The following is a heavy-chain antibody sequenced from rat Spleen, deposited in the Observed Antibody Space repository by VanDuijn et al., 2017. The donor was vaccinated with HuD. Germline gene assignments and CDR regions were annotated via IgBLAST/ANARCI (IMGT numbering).Heavy chain of an antibody. CDR2: ISTGGGNT. CDR3: ARDPSTTVALDY. J-gene: IGHJ2*01. D-gene: IGHD1-1*01. V-gene: IGHV5S23*01. Sequence: EVQLVESGGGLVQPGRSLKLSCAASGFTFSNYDMTWVRQAPTKGLEWVASISTGGGNTYYRDSVKGRFTISRDDAENTLYLQMDSLKSEDTATYYCARDPSTTVALDYWGQGVMVTVSS. CDR1: GFTFSNYD.